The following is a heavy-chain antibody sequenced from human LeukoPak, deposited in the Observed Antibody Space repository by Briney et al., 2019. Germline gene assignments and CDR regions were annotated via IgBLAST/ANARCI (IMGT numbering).Heavy chain of an antibody. D-gene: IGHD2-21*02. J-gene: IGHJ4*02. V-gene: IGHV4-39*01. CDR3: ARQVTGTDDY. CDR2: IYYSWTT. CDR1: GGSTSSGSDY. Sequence: SETLSLTCTVSGGSTSSGSDYWGWIRQTPGKGLEWIGSIYYSWTTYYNPSLKGRVTMSVDTSKNQFSLKLSSMTAADTAIYYCARQVTGTDDYWGQGTLVTVSS.